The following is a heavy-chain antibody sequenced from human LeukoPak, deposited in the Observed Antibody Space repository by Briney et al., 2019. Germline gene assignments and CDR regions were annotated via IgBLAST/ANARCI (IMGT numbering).Heavy chain of an antibody. J-gene: IGHJ4*02. CDR1: GGTFSNSNW. D-gene: IGHD1-1*01. CDR2: IYHSGST. V-gene: IGHV4-4*02. CDR3: TRRGRNNWGEGNDY. Sequence: SETLSLTCAVSGGTFSNSNWWSWVRQPPGKGLEWIGEIYHSGSTNNNPSLKSRVTISVDKSNNQFSLKLSSVTAADTAVYYCTRRGRNNWGEGNDYWGQGTLVTVSS.